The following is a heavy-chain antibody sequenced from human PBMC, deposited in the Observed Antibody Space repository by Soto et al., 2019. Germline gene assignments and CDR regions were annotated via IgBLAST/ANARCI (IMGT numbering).Heavy chain of an antibody. V-gene: IGHV3-23*01. CDR1: GFTCSNYA. CDR2: IIGSGGST. J-gene: IGHJ4*02. Sequence: EVQLLESGGGLVQPGGSLPLSCAASGFTCSNYAMTWVRKAPGKRLAWVSAIIGSGGSTYYADSVKGRFTISRDNSKNTLCLQMNGLRSWDTAVYYCAKDWKRRIAAADNCDYWGQGTLVTVAS. CDR3: AKDWKRRIAAADNCDY. D-gene: IGHD6-13*01.